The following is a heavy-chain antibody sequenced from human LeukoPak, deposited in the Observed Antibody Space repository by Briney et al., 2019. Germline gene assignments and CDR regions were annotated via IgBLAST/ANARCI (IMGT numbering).Heavy chain of an antibody. J-gene: IGHJ4*02. V-gene: IGHV3-23*01. CDR2: ISNGGST. CDR3: AKETSSSFDY. Sequence: GGSLRLSCAASGFTFSSYAMNWVRQAPGKGLEWVSGISNGGSTYYADSVKGRFTISRDYFQNTLYLQMNGLRAEDAAVYYCAKETSSSFDYWGQGTLVTVSS. CDR1: GFTFSSYA. D-gene: IGHD6-6*01.